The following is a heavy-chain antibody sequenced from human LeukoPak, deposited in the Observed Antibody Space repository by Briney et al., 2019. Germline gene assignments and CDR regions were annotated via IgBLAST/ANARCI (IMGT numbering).Heavy chain of an antibody. CDR2: IYHSGNT. Sequence: SETLSLTCTVSGYSISNSYYWGWIRQPPGKGLEWIGSIYHSGNTYYNPSLKSRVTISLDTSKNQFSLKLTSVTAADTAVYYCARAGYGDSDFDYWGQGTLVTVSS. CDR3: ARAGYGDSDFDY. J-gene: IGHJ4*02. CDR1: GYSISNSYY. D-gene: IGHD4-17*01. V-gene: IGHV4-38-2*02.